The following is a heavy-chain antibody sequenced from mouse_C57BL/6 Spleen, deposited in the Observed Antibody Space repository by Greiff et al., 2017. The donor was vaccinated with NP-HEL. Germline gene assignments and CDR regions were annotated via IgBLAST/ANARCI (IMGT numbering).Heavy chain of an antibody. V-gene: IGHV5-16*01. CDR2: INYDGSST. CDR1: GFTFSDYY. CDR3: ARDSYYYGSSYGYFDV. J-gene: IGHJ1*03. D-gene: IGHD1-1*01. Sequence: EVQLVESEGGLVQPGSSMKLSCTASGFTFSDYYMAWVRQVPEKGLEWVANINYDGSSTYYLDSLKSRFIISRDNAKNILYLQMSSLKSEDTATYYGARDSYYYGSSYGYFDVWGTGTTVTVSS.